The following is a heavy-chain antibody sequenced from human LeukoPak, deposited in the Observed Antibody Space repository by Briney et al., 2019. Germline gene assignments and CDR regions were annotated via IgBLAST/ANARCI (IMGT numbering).Heavy chain of an antibody. CDR3: AKGSDILTGYFPSTRNYYMDV. V-gene: IGHV3-53*05. Sequence: GGSLRLSCAASGFTVSSNYMSWVRQAPGKGLEWVSVIYSGGSTYYADSVKGRFTISRDNSKNTLYLQMNSLRAEDTAVYYCAKGSDILTGYFPSTRNYYMDVWGKGTTVTVSS. J-gene: IGHJ6*03. CDR1: GFTVSSNY. CDR2: IYSGGST. D-gene: IGHD3-9*01.